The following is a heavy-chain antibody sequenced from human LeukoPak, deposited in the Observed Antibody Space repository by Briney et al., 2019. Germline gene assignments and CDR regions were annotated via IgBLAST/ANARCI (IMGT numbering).Heavy chain of an antibody. V-gene: IGHV4-38-2*02. CDR3: ARIYPSVYYYHMDV. Sequence: MPSETLSLTCTVSGYSISSGYYWGWIRQPPGKGLEWIGSIYHSGSTYYGPSLKSRVTISVDTSKNQFSLKLSSVTAADTAVYYCARIYPSVYYYHMDVWGKGTTVTVSS. CDR1: GYSISSGYY. CDR2: IYHSGST. J-gene: IGHJ6*03. D-gene: IGHD5-12*01.